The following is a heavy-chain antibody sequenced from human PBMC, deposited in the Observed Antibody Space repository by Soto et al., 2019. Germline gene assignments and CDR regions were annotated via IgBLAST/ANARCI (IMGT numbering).Heavy chain of an antibody. Sequence: SETLSLTCTVSGGSVSSGSYYWRWIRQPPGKGLEVIGNTYYSRHATYIPALKSRLAISIDTSKNQFSLKLTSVTAAEAGVYYCTRGSWLVHGTHFDYWGQGTLVTVSS. CDR2: TYYSRHA. V-gene: IGHV4-61*01. CDR1: GGSVSSGSYY. CDR3: TRGSWLVHGTHFDY. J-gene: IGHJ4*02. D-gene: IGHD3-10*01.